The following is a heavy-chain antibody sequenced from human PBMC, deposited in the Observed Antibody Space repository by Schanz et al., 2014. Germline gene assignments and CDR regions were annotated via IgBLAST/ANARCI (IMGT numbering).Heavy chain of an antibody. Sequence: EVQLVESGGYLVQPGGSLRLSCSASGFTFSSYAMHWVRQASGKGLEYVSAITRSGGGTYYSDSVKGRFTISRDNSKNTLYLRMSSLRAEDTAVYYCARPRFDYGEVDYWGQGTLVTVSS. CDR1: GFTFSSYA. V-gene: IGHV3-64D*06. D-gene: IGHD4-17*01. CDR2: ITRSGGGT. CDR3: ARPRFDYGEVDY. J-gene: IGHJ4*02.